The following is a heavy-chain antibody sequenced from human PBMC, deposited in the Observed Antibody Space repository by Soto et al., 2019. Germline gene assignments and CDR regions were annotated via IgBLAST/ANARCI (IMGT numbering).Heavy chain of an antibody. CDR3: ARALYYDFWSGYYHPYYFDY. V-gene: IGHV4-59*08. CDR1: GGYISSYY. J-gene: IGHJ4*02. Sequence: SETLSLTCTVSGGYISSYYWSWIRQPPGKGLEWIGYIYYSGSTNYNPSLKSRVTISIDTSKNQFSLKLSSVTAADTAVYYCARALYYDFWSGYYHPYYFDYWGQGTLVTVSS. D-gene: IGHD3-3*01. CDR2: IYYSGST.